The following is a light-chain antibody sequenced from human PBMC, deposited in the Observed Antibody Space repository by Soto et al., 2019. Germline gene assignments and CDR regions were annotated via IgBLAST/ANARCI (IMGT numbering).Light chain of an antibody. CDR2: DAS. CDR1: QSISIR. V-gene: IGKV1-5*01. CDR3: QKYNTVPRT. Sequence: DIQMTQSPSTLSAPVGDRVTIPCRASQSISIRFAWYQQKPGKSPKLLIYDASTLQSGVASRFSGSRSGTDFTLTISSLQPEDFATYYCQKYNTVPRTFGQRTKVDIK. J-gene: IGKJ1*01.